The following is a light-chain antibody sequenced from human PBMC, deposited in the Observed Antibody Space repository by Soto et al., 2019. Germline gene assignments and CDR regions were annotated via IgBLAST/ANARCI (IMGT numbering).Light chain of an antibody. J-gene: IGLJ1*01. CDR3: SSYTSSSTYV. CDR2: EVS. Sequence: QSALTQPASVSGSPGQSITISCTGTSSDVGDYNYDSWYQQHPGKAPKLMIYEVSNRPSGVSNRFSGSKSGNTASLTISGLQAEDEADYYCSSYTSSSTYVFGTGTKVTVL. CDR1: SSDVGDYNY. V-gene: IGLV2-14*01.